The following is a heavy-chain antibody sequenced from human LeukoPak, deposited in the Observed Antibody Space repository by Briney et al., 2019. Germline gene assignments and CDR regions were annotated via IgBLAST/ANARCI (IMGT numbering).Heavy chain of an antibody. J-gene: IGHJ4*02. CDR3: AKAPRGAVAGTSDY. CDR1: GFTFSSHA. V-gene: IGHV3-23*01. Sequence: PGGSLRLSCTPSGFTFSSHAMSWVRQAPGKGLEWVSAISGSGGSTYYADSVKGRFTISRDNSKNTLYLQMNSLRAEDTAVYYCAKAPRGAVAGTSDYWGQGTLVTVSS. CDR2: ISGSGGST. D-gene: IGHD6-19*01.